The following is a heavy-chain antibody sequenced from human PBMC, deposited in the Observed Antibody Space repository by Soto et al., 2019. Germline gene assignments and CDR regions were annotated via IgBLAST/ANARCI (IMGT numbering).Heavy chain of an antibody. Sequence: SETLSLTCTVSGGSISSTGYYWGWIRQPPGKGLEWIGSIYYSGSTSYNPSLQSRVTISIDKSNNQFSLKLSSVTAADTAVYYCASKFGELLADAFDIWGQGTMVT. V-gene: IGHV4-39*07. J-gene: IGHJ3*02. CDR3: ASKFGELLADAFDI. CDR2: IYYSGST. CDR1: GGSISSTGYY. D-gene: IGHD3-10*01.